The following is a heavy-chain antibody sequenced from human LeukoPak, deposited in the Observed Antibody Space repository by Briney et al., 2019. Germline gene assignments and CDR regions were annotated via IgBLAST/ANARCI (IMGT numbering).Heavy chain of an antibody. J-gene: IGHJ4*02. CDR3: IGSFGELTFFDY. CDR1: GFTFSNAW. D-gene: IGHD3-10*01. CDR2: IKSKTDGGTT. Sequence: PGGSLRLSCAASGFTFSNAWMSWVRQAPGKGLEWVGRIKSKTDGGTTDYAAPVKGRFTISRDDSKNTLYLQMNSLKTEDTAVYYCIGSFGELTFFDYWGQGTLVTVSS. V-gene: IGHV3-15*01.